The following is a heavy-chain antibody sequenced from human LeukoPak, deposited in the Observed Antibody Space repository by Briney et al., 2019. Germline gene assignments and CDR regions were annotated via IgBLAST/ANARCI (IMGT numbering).Heavy chain of an antibody. CDR2: MNPNSGNT. V-gene: IGHV1-8*01. CDR1: GYTFTSYD. Sequence: ASVKVSCKASGYTFTSYDINWVRQATGQGLEWMGWMNPNSGNTGYAQKFQGRVTMTRNTSISTAYMELSSLRSEDTAAYYCARGGRYTYYDFWSGYYPLYFDYWGQGTLVTVSS. CDR3: ARGGRYTYYDFWSGYYPLYFDY. J-gene: IGHJ4*02. D-gene: IGHD3-3*01.